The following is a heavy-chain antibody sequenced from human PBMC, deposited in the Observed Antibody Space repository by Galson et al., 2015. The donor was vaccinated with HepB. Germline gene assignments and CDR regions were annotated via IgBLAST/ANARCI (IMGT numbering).Heavy chain of an antibody. D-gene: IGHD6-19*01. V-gene: IGHV3-53*01. CDR1: GFTVSSNY. CDR2: IYSGGST. J-gene: IGHJ4*02. Sequence: SLRLSCAASGFTVSSNYMSWVRQAPGKGLEWVSVIYSGGSTYYADSVKGRFTISRDNSKNTLYLQMNSLRAEDTAVYYCARGGYSSGWGIDGSVGYFDYWGQGTLVTVSS. CDR3: ARGGYSSGWGIDGSVGYFDY.